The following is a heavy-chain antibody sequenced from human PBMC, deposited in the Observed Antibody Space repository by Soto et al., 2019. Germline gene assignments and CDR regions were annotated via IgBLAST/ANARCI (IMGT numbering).Heavy chain of an antibody. CDR3: AKSRYYDVWSGYPSSYFHY. D-gene: IGHD3-3*01. CDR2: ISGSGGST. V-gene: IGHV3-23*01. CDR1: AFTFSSYA. J-gene: IGHJ4*02. Sequence: WGSLRLSCAASAFTFSSYAMSWVRQSPGKGLAWVSAISGSGGSTYYADSVKCRFTISRDNSKNTLYLQMNSLRAEDTAVYYCAKSRYYDVWSGYPSSYFHYWGQGNLLTVSS.